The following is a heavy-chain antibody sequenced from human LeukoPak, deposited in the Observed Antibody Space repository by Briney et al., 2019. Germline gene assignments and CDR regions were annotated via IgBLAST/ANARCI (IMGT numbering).Heavy chain of an antibody. J-gene: IGHJ4*02. Sequence: GGSLRLSCAASGFTFSSYEMNWVRQAPGRGLEWISYISASGTITHYADSVEGRFTISRDNAKNSLYLQMNSLRAEDTAVYYCARELWFGELYHEDYWGQGTLVTVSS. CDR2: ISASGTIT. V-gene: IGHV3-48*03. CDR3: ARELWFGELYHEDY. CDR1: GFTFSSYE. D-gene: IGHD3-10*01.